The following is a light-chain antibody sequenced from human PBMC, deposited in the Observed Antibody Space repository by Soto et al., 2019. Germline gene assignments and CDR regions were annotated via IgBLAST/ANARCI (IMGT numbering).Light chain of an antibody. J-gene: IGKJ1*01. Sequence: DIVMTQSPGTLSLSPGERATLSCRASQSVSSSFLAWYQQKPGQAPRLLIYGASSRATGIPDRFSGSGSGTDFTLTISGLEPEDYAVYYCQQYDRSPWTFGQGTRVEIK. CDR2: GAS. CDR3: QQYDRSPWT. CDR1: QSVSSSF. V-gene: IGKV3-20*01.